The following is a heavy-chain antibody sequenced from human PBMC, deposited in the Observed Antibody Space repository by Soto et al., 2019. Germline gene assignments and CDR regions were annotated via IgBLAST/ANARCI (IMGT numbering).Heavy chain of an antibody. D-gene: IGHD3-3*01. CDR1: GFGFSGFE. CDR3: ARDPNYDFWSGYRNKEGTYGMDV. Sequence: GGSLRRSCAASGFGFSGFEMDWVRQAPGKGLGWVSYISSGASNMYYADSVKGRFTISRDNAQSSLYLQMNSLRVEDTAVYYCARDPNYDFWSGYRNKEGTYGMDVWGQGTTVTVSS. V-gene: IGHV3-48*03. CDR2: ISSGASNM. J-gene: IGHJ6*02.